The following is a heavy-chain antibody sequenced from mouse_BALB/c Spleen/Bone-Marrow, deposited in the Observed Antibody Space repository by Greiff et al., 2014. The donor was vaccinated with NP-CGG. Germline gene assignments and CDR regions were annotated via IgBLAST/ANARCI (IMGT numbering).Heavy chain of an antibody. Sequence: QVQLKDSGPGLVAPSQSLSITCTVSGFSLTSYGVHWVRQPPGKGLEWLGVIWAGGSTNYNSALMSRQSISKDNSKSQVFLKMNSLQTDDTATYYCARVDYDDYYAMDYWGQGTSVTVSS. CDR2: IWAGGST. CDR3: ARVDYDDYYAMDY. CDR1: GFSLTSYG. V-gene: IGHV2-9*02. J-gene: IGHJ4*01. D-gene: IGHD2-4*01.